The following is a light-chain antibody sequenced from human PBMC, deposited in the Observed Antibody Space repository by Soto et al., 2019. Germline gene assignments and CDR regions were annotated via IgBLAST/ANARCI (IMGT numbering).Light chain of an antibody. V-gene: IGLV1-51*02. CDR3: GPWDSSLSAVV. J-gene: IGLJ2*01. CDR1: NSNIGDNH. CDR2: ENN. Sequence: QSVLTQPPSVSAAPGQKATISCSGSNSNIGDNHVSWYQKVPGAAPKVLIFENNKRPSGIPDRFSGSKSGTSATLAITGLQTGDEADYYCGPWDSSLSAVVFGGGTKLTVL.